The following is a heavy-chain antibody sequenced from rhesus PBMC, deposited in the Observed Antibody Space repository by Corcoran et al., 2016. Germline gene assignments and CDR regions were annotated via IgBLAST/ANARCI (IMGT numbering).Heavy chain of an antibody. J-gene: IGHJ4*01. V-gene: IGHV2-174*01. CDR3: ARCIAAASRWGDY. D-gene: IGHD6-31*01. Sequence: QVTLKESGPALVKPTQTLTLTCTFSGFSLTTSGMGVGWIRQPPGKALEWLAHIYWDDDKRYRTTLKSRLTSAKDTSKNQVVLTMTNMDPVDTATYYCARCIAAASRWGDYWGQGILVTVSS. CDR1: GFSLTTSGMG. CDR2: IYWDDDK.